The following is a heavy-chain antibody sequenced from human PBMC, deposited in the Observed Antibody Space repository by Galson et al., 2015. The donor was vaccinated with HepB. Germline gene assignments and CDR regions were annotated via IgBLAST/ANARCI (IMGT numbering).Heavy chain of an antibody. J-gene: IGHJ4*02. CDR3: ASNPMHFGDYSLGSLDD. CDR1: GYSYVTYA. CDR2: INNGNGNT. V-gene: IGHV1-3*04. D-gene: IGHD4-17*01. Sequence: SVKVSCKASGYSYVTYAVRWVRLAPGQRLEWLGWINNGNGNTQYSQRFQDRATISTDTYARVAYMELSGPTSEDTAIYYCASNPMHFGDYSLGSLDDWGQGTLVTVSS.